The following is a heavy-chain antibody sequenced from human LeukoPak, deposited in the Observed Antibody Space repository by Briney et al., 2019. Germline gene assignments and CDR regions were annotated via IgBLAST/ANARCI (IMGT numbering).Heavy chain of an antibody. D-gene: IGHD3-22*01. CDR1: AGSISSYY. V-gene: IGHV4-59*01. Sequence: SETLSLTCTVSAGSISSYYWSWIRQPPGKGLEWIGYIYYSGSTNYNPSLKSRVTISVDTSKNQFSLKLSSVTAADTAVYYCARDRSGYYDYWGQGTLVAVSS. CDR2: IYYSGST. CDR3: ARDRSGYYDY. J-gene: IGHJ4*02.